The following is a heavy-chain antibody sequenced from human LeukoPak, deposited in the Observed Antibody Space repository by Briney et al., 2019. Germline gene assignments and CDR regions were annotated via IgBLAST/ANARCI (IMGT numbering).Heavy chain of an antibody. CDR3: ATFRITMVRGIIIGSYYFDY. CDR1: GYTFTSYA. J-gene: IGHJ4*02. D-gene: IGHD3-10*01. V-gene: IGHV1-3*01. CDR2: INAGNGNT. Sequence: EASVKVSCKASGYTFTSYAMHWVRQAPGQRLEWMGWINAGNGNTKYSQKFQGRVTMTEDTSTDTAYMELSSLRSEDTAVYYCATFRITMVRGIIIGSYYFDYWGQGTLVTVSS.